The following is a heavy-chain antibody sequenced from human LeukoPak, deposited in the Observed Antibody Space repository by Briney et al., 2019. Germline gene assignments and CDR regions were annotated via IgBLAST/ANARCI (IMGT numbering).Heavy chain of an antibody. D-gene: IGHD3-3*01. CDR2: IIPIFGTA. J-gene: IGHJ5*02. V-gene: IGHV1-69*05. Sequence: SVKVSCKASGGTFSSYAISWVRQAPGQGLEWMGGIIPIFGTANYAQKFQGRVTITTDESTSTAYMELSSLRSEDTAVYYCARGHDFWSGYYTQNWFDPWGQGTLVTVSS. CDR1: GGTFSSYA. CDR3: ARGHDFWSGYYTQNWFDP.